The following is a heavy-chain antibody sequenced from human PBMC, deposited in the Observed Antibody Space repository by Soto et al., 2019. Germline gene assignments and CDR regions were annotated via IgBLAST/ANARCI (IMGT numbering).Heavy chain of an antibody. D-gene: IGHD3-10*01. V-gene: IGHV3-33*01. Sequence: GGSLRLSCAASGFTFSSYGMHWVRQAPGKGLEWVAVIWYDGSNKYYADYVKGRFTISRDNSKNTLYLQMNSLRAEDTAVYYCARDGPLLWLGEPPPDSWFDPWGQGT. CDR3: ARDGPLLWLGEPPPDSWFDP. CDR2: IWYDGSNK. J-gene: IGHJ5*02. CDR1: GFTFSSYG.